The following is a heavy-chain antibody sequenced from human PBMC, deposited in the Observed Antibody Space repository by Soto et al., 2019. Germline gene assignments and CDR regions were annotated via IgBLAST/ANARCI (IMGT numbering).Heavy chain of an antibody. V-gene: IGHV3-30-3*01. CDR2: ISYDGSNK. Sequence: QVQLVESGGGVVQPGRSLRLSCAASGFTFTGFAMHWVRQAPGKGLEWVAVISYDGSNKYYADSVKGRFTISRDNSKNTLYLQMNSLRGEDTAVYYCASAELVNLLPYYFDYWGQGTLVTVSS. CDR3: ASAELVNLLPYYFDY. J-gene: IGHJ4*02. CDR1: GFTFTGFA. D-gene: IGHD6-13*01.